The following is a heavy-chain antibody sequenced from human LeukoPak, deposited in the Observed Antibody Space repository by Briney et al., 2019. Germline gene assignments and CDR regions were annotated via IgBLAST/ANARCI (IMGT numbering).Heavy chain of an antibody. D-gene: IGHD2-15*01. Sequence: ASVKVSCKASGYTFTGYYMHWVRQAPGQGLEWMGWINPNSGGTNYAQKFQGRVTMTRNTSISTAYMELSSLRSEDTAVYYCASPKPYCSGGSCYSDDAFDIWGQGTMVTVSS. J-gene: IGHJ3*02. CDR1: GYTFTGYY. CDR3: ASPKPYCSGGSCYSDDAFDI. CDR2: INPNSGGT. V-gene: IGHV1-2*02.